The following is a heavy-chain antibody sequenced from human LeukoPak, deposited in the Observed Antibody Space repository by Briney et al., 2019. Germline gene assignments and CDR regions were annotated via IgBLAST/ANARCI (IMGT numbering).Heavy chain of an antibody. V-gene: IGHV3-30*18. J-gene: IGHJ4*02. Sequence: PGGSLRLSCAASGFIFSNSAMHWVRQAPGKGLEWVAVTSYDGSNKYYADSVKGRFTISRDNSKNTLYLQMNSLRAEDTAVYYCAKDIEEWLIKGGGCFDFWGQGTLVTVSS. CDR3: AKDIEEWLIKGGGCFDF. CDR2: TSYDGSNK. CDR1: GFIFSNSA. D-gene: IGHD3-16*01.